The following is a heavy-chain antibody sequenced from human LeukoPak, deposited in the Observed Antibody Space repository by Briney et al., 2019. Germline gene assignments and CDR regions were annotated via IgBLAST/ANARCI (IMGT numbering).Heavy chain of an antibody. J-gene: IGHJ6*03. CDR1: GYTFTGYY. V-gene: IGHV1-18*04. CDR3: AREGRYYYYYMDV. Sequence: GASVKVSCKASGYTFTGYYMHWVRQAPGQGLEWMGWISVYNGNTYYAQKLQGRVTMTTDTSTSTAYMELRSLRSDDTAVYYCAREGRYYYYYMDVWGKGTTVTVSS. CDR2: ISVYNGNT.